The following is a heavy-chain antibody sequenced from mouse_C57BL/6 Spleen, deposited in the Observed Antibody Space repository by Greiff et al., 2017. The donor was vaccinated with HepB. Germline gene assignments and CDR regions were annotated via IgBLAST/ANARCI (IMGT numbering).Heavy chain of an antibody. Sequence: VKLMESGAELVRPGTSVKVSCKASGYAFTNYLIEWVKQRPGQGLEWIGVINPGSGGTNYNEKFKGKATLTADKSTSTAYMQLSSLTSEDSAVYFCARWGTTVVAVDYWGQGTTLTVSS. D-gene: IGHD1-1*01. CDR2: INPGSGGT. CDR3: ARWGTTVVAVDY. V-gene: IGHV1-54*01. J-gene: IGHJ2*01. CDR1: GYAFTNYL.